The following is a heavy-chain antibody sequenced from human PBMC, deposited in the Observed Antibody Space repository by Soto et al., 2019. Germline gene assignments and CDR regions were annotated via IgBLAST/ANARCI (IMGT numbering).Heavy chain of an antibody. CDR2: IYHTGST. CDR3: ARGGLSRVRGVRGSNNMDV. Sequence: QVQLQESGPGLVKPSGTLSLTCAVSGGSINNNNWWSWVRQSPGKGLEWIGEIYHTGSTNYTPSLESRVTMLVDKSKNQISLKVTSVTATDTAVYYCARGGLSRVRGVRGSNNMDVWGQGTTVTVSS. J-gene: IGHJ6*02. CDR1: GGSINNNNW. V-gene: IGHV4-4*02. D-gene: IGHD3-10*01.